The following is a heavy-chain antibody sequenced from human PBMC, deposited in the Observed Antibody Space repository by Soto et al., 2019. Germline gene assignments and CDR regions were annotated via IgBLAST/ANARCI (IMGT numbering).Heavy chain of an antibody. CDR2: ISYDGSNK. CDR3: ARDKDTAMVTATTEIDY. CDR1: GYTFSSYA. J-gene: IGHJ4*02. V-gene: IGHV3-30-3*01. Sequence: VQLVESGGGVVQPGRSLRLSCAASGYTFSSYAMHWVRQAPGKGLEWVAVISYDGSNKYYADSVKGRFTISRDNSKNTLHLQMNSLRAEDTAVYYCARDKDTAMVTATTEIDYWGQGTLVTVSS. D-gene: IGHD5-18*01.